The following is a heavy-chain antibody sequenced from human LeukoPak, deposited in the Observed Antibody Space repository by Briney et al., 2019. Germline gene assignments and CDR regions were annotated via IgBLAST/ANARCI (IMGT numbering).Heavy chain of an antibody. Sequence: PSETLSLTCTVSGGSIGTYYWSWVRQSPGTGLEWIGYIYVTGTRYNPYLQSRVTISVDRSRNQFFLKMTSVTAADTAVYYCARHVGGGIEDMDVWGRGTKVTVSS. V-gene: IGHV4-59*08. CDR1: GGSIGTYY. D-gene: IGHD3-16*02. CDR3: ARHVGGGIEDMDV. J-gene: IGHJ6*03. CDR2: IYVTGT.